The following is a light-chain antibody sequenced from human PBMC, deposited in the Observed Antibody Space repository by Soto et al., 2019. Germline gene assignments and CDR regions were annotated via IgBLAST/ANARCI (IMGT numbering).Light chain of an antibody. V-gene: IGLV1-36*01. Sequence: QPVLTQPPSVSAAPRQRVTISCSGSSSNIGNNAVNWYQQVPGKAPKLLVHFDDRVASGVSDRFSGSKSGTSASLAISDLQSEDEADYYCASWDDSLNGPLFGGGTKLTVL. CDR1: SSNIGNNA. CDR3: ASWDDSLNGPL. CDR2: FDD. J-gene: IGLJ3*02.